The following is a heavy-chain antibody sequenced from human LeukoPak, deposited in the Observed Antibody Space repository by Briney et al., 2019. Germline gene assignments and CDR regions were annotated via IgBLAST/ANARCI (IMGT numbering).Heavy chain of an antibody. D-gene: IGHD6-13*01. CDR3: VKEGIGAAGRRFDC. CDR2: IANTGGNT. Sequence: LRDAPINKQQWVSSIANTGGNTYYADSVRGRFTISRDNSKNTLYLQMNSLRDEDTAVYYCVKEGIGAAGRRFDCWGQGTPVTVSS. J-gene: IGHJ4*02. V-gene: IGHV3-23*01.